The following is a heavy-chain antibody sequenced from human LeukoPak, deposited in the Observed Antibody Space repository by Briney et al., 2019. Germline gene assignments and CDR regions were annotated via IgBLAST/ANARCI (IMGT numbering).Heavy chain of an antibody. V-gene: IGHV3-53*01. CDR2: IYSGGST. J-gene: IGHJ3*02. CDR3: ARAHTGAFGGGACYPRVFDI. CDR1: GFTVSSNY. D-gene: IGHD2-21*02. Sequence: GGSLRLSCAASGFTVSSNYMSWVRQAPGKGLEWVSVIYSGGSTYYADSVKGRFTISRDNSKNTLYLQMDSLRAEDTAVYYCARAHTGAFGGGACYPRVFDIWGQGKMATVSS.